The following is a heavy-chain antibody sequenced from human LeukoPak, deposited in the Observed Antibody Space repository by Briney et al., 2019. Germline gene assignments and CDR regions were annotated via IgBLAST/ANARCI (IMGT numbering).Heavy chain of an antibody. Sequence: PGGSLRLSCAASGFTFSSYEMNWVRQAPGKGLEWVSYISSSGSTIYYADSVKGRFTISRGNAKNSLYLQMNSLRAEDTAVYYCARETQRPGIAAAGTGWFDPWGQGTLVTVSS. J-gene: IGHJ5*02. V-gene: IGHV3-48*03. CDR3: ARETQRPGIAAAGTGWFDP. CDR2: ISSSGSTI. CDR1: GFTFSSYE. D-gene: IGHD6-13*01.